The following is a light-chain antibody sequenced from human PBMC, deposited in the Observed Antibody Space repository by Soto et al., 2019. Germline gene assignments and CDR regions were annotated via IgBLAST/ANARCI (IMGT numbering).Light chain of an antibody. CDR2: GAT. CDR3: QKYNSAPPT. CDR1: QDISNF. J-gene: IGKJ1*01. Sequence: DIQMTHSPSSLSASVGARVTITCRASQDISNFLAWYQQRPGQVPKLLIYGATTLQSGVPSRFSGSGSGTDFTLTISSLQPEDFATYYCQKYNSAPPTFGQGTKVEI. V-gene: IGKV1-27*01.